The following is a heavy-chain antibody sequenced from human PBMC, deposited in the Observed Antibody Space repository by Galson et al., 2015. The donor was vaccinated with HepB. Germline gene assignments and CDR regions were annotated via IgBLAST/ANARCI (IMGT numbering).Heavy chain of an antibody. CDR2: IKSKTDGETT. D-gene: IGHD2-8*02. V-gene: IGHV3-15*01. Sequence: SLRLSCAASGFPFNNAWMTWVRQAPGMGLEWVGRIKSKTDGETTDYAAPVKGRFTISRDDSNNRLYLQMNSLKTEDTAVYYCTTDVYYSTYWSWLDPWGQGTLVTVSS. J-gene: IGHJ5*02. CDR3: TTDVYYSTYWSWLDP. CDR1: GFPFNNAW.